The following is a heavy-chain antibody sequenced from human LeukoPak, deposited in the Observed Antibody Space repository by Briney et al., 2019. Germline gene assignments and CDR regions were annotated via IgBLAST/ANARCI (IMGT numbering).Heavy chain of an antibody. V-gene: IGHV3-43D*03. Sequence: GGSLRLSCAASGFTFDDYAMHWVRQAPGKGLQGISSINWVGDTSSYADSVKGRFTVSRDNTKGSLYLQMHSLRSEDTALYYCAKDRQCGDYGGGDFFDSWGQGTLVTVSS. J-gene: IGHJ4*02. CDR3: AKDRQCGDYGGGDFFDS. CDR2: INWVGDTS. D-gene: IGHD4-17*01. CDR1: GFTFDDYA.